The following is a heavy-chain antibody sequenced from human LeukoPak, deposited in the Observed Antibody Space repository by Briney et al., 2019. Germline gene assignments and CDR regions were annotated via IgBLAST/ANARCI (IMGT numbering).Heavy chain of an antibody. CDR1: GYTFTSYD. D-gene: IGHD3-10*01. J-gene: IGHJ4*02. Sequence: ASVKVSCKASGYTFTSYDINWVRRATGQGLEWMGWMNPNSGNTGYAQKFQGRVTMTRNTSISTAYMELSSLRAEDTAVYYCARDSPYYYGSGRYTIDYWGQGTLVTVSS. CDR3: ARDSPYYYGSGRYTIDY. CDR2: MNPNSGNT. V-gene: IGHV1-8*01.